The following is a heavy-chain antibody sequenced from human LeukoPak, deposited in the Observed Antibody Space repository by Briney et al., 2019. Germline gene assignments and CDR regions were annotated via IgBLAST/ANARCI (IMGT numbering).Heavy chain of an antibody. CDR3: ARDYGIAVAGTDAFDI. D-gene: IGHD6-19*01. Sequence: SQTLSLTCTVSGGSISSGDYYWSWIRQPPGKGLEWIGYIYYSGSTYYNPSLKGRVTISVDTSKNQFSLKLSSVTAADTAVYYCARDYGIAVAGTDAFDIWGQGTMVTVSS. CDR2: IYYSGST. J-gene: IGHJ3*02. CDR1: GGSISSGDYY. V-gene: IGHV4-30-4*01.